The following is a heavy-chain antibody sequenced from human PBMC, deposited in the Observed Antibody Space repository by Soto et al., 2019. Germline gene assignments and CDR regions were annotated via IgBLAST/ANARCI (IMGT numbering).Heavy chain of an antibody. V-gene: IGHV4-31*01. Sequence: QVQLQESGPGLVKPSQTLSLTCTVSGGSXXXGGXXWSWIRQHPGKGLEWIGYIYNSGSTYYNPSLXSXXTXSADTXKXXXSLXLSSVTAADTAVYYCARDPAPWGQGTLVTVSS. CDR1: GGSXXXGGXX. J-gene: IGHJ5*02. CDR3: ARDPAP. CDR2: IYNSGST.